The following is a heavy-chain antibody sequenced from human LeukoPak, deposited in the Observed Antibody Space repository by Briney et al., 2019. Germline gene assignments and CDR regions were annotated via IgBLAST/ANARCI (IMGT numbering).Heavy chain of an antibody. V-gene: IGHV4-59*01. CDR2: IYYSGST. CDR1: GGSISSYY. Sequence: SETLSLTCTVSGGSISSYYWSWIRQPPGKGLEWIGYIYYSGSTNYNPSLKSRVTISVDTSKNQFPLKLSSVTAADTAVYYCARDNWNGLYYFDYWGQGTLVTVSS. J-gene: IGHJ4*02. D-gene: IGHD1-20*01. CDR3: ARDNWNGLYYFDY.